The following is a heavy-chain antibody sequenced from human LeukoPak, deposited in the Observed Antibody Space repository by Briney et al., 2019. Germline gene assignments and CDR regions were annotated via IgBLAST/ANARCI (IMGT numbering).Heavy chain of an antibody. Sequence: ASVTVSCTASGYTFTVYYMHWVRQAPGQGLEWMGRINPNSGGTNYAQKFQGRVTMTRDTSISTAYMELSRLRSDDTAVYYCARPSSGSYYVSFDYWGQGTLVTVSS. CDR1: GYTFTVYY. CDR3: ARPSSGSYYVSFDY. D-gene: IGHD1-26*01. V-gene: IGHV1-2*06. J-gene: IGHJ4*02. CDR2: INPNSGGT.